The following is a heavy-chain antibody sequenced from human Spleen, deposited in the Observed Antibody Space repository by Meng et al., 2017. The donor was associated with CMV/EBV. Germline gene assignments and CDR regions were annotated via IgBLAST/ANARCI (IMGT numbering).Heavy chain of an antibody. D-gene: IGHD2-2*01. V-gene: IGHV3-11*01. CDR2: SSRTGNTM. J-gene: IGHJ4*02. Sequence: GESLKISCAASGFTFSDYYMSWIRQAPGKGLEWVSYSSRTGNTMYIDSVKGRFTISRDNAKESLFLQMNNLRAEDTAADYCARMPGAGPGGFFDLWGQGTLVTVSS. CDR1: GFTFSDYY. CDR3: ARMPGAGPGGFFDL.